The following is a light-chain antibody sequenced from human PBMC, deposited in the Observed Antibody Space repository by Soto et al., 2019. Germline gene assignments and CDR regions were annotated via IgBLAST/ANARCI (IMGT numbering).Light chain of an antibody. CDR2: KAS. CDR1: QNISTS. V-gene: IGKV1-5*03. J-gene: IGKJ5*01. Sequence: QVTHSPAAVSASKGDSVTITCRASQNISTSLAWYQHKPGKAPKLLIYKASTLKSGVPSRFSGSGSGTEFTLTISRLEPEDFAVYYCQQYGSSPITFGQGTRLEIK. CDR3: QQYGSSPIT.